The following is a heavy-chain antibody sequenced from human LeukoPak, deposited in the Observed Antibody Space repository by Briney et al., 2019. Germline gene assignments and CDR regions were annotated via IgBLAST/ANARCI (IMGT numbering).Heavy chain of an antibody. J-gene: IGHJ6*03. Sequence: GGSLRLSCAASGFTFNTYGIHWVRQAPGKGLEWVAFIRYDGSIKYYADSVKGRFTISRDNSKNTLYLQMSSLRAEDTALYYCAKDTVKVTTIRRVPHYMDVWGKGTTVTISS. CDR1: GFTFNTYG. CDR2: IRYDGSIK. D-gene: IGHD5-12*01. V-gene: IGHV3-30*02. CDR3: AKDTVKVTTIRRVPHYMDV.